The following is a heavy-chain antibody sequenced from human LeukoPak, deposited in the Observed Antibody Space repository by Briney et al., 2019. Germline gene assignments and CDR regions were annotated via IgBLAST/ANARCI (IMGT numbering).Heavy chain of an antibody. CDR1: GASISGTAYY. CDR3: ARHSPTYYVWGRQKWFDP. J-gene: IGHJ5*02. Sequence: SETLSLTCTVSGASISGTAYYWGWVRQPPGKGLEWIGEINHSGSTDYNPSLKSRVTISVDTSKNQFSLKLSSVTAADTAVYYCARHSPTYYVWGRQKWFDPWGQGTLVTVSS. D-gene: IGHD3-16*01. V-gene: IGHV4-39*01. CDR2: INHSGST.